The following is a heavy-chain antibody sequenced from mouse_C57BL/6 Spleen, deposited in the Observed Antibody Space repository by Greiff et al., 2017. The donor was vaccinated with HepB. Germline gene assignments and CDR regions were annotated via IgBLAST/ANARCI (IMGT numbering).Heavy chain of an antibody. CDR2: IRNKANGYTT. V-gene: IGHV7-3*01. CDR3: ARYYYGSREYFDV. Sequence: EVKVEESGGGLVQPGGSLSLSCAASGFTFTDYYMSWVRQPPGKALEWLGFIRNKANGYTTEYSASVKGRFTISRDNSQSILYLQMNALRAEDSATYYCARYYYGSREYFDVWGTGTTVTVSS. D-gene: IGHD1-1*01. CDR1: GFTFTDYY. J-gene: IGHJ1*03.